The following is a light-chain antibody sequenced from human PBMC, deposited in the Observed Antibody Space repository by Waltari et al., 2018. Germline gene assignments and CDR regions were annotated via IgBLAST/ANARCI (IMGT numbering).Light chain of an antibody. J-gene: IGLJ7*01. CDR1: SSTIGKNY. Sequence: QSVFTQPPSVSAAPGQKVTISCPGSSSTIGKNYVSWYQQFPGTAPKLLIYDNNKRPSGIPDRFSGSKSGTSATLGITGLQTGDEADYYCGTWDSSLSAAVFGGGTQLTVL. V-gene: IGLV1-51*01. CDR2: DNN. CDR3: GTWDSSLSAAV.